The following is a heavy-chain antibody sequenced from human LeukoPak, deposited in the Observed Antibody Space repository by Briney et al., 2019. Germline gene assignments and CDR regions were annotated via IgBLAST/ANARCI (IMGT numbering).Heavy chain of an antibody. CDR1: GFTFSSYA. CDR3: AKSLGVRDYYYDSSGYYYFDC. J-gene: IGHJ4*02. Sequence: GGSLRLSCAASGFTFSSYAISWVRQAPGKGLEWVSAIRGSGGSTHYADSAKGGFTISRDNSKNTQHLQMNSLRAEDTAGYYCAKSLGVRDYYYDSSGYYYFDCWGQGTLVTVSS. V-gene: IGHV3-23*01. CDR2: IRGSGGST. D-gene: IGHD3-22*01.